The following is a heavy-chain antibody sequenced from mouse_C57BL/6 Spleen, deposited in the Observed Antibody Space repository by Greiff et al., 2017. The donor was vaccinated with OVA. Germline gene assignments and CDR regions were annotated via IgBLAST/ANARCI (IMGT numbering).Heavy chain of an antibody. CDR3: ARRQLRLRAWFAY. CDR1: GYTFTSYW. J-gene: IGHJ3*01. V-gene: IGHV1-50*01. Sequence: QVQLQQPGAELVKPGASVKLSCKASGYTFTSYWMQWVKQRPGQGLEWIGEIDPSDSYTNYNQKFKGKATLTVDTSSSTAYMQLSSLTSEDSAVYYFARRQLRLRAWFAYWGQGTLVTVSA. D-gene: IGHD3-2*02. CDR2: IDPSDSYT.